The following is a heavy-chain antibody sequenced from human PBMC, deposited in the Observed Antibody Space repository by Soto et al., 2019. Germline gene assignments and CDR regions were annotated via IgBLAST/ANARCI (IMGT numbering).Heavy chain of an antibody. CDR2: ISYDGSNK. Sequence: GGSLRLSCAASGFTFGSYGMHWVRQAPGKGLEWVAVISYDGSNKYYADSVKGRFTISRDNSKNTLYLQMNSLRAEDTAVYYCANNVAYYYDSSGRPAYDYWGQGTLVTVSS. CDR3: ANNVAYYYDSSGRPAYDY. V-gene: IGHV3-30*18. D-gene: IGHD3-22*01. J-gene: IGHJ4*02. CDR1: GFTFGSYG.